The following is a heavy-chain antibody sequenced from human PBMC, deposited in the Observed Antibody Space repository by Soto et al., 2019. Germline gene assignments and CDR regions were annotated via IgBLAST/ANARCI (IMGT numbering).Heavy chain of an antibody. J-gene: IGHJ4*02. Sequence: QLQLQESGPGLVKPSETLSLTCTVSGGSISSSSYYWGWIRQPPGKGLEWIGSIYYSGSTYYNPSLKSRVTISVDTSKNQFSLKLSSVTAADTAVYYCARQSWNYAVFDYWGQGTLVTVSS. D-gene: IGHD1-7*01. CDR3: ARQSWNYAVFDY. V-gene: IGHV4-39*01. CDR1: GGSISSSSYY. CDR2: IYYSGST.